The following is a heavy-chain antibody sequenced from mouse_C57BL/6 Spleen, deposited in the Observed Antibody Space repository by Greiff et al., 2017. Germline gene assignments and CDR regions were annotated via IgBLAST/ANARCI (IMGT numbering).Heavy chain of an antibody. J-gene: IGHJ2*01. V-gene: IGHV1-50*01. D-gene: IGHD2-1*01. CDR3: ARGAGKNYFDY. CDR1: GYTFTSYW. Sequence: QVQLQQPGAELVKPGASVKLSCKASGYTFTSYWMQWVKQRPGQGLEWIGEIDPSDSYTNYNQKFKGKATLTVDTSSSTAYMQLSSLTSEDSAVYDCARGAGKNYFDYWGQGTTLTVSS. CDR2: IDPSDSYT.